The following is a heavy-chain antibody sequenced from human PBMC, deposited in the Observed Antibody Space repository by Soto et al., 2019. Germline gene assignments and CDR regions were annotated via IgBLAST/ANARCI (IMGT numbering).Heavy chain of an antibody. J-gene: IGHJ5*02. D-gene: IGHD3-10*01. V-gene: IGHV4-30-4*01. Sequence: SETLSLTCTVSGGSISSGDYCWSWIRQPPGKGLEWIGYIYYSGSTYYNPSLKSRVTISVDTSKNQFSLKLSSVTAADTAVYYCARSAYGSGKLNWFDPWGQGTLVTVSS. CDR3: ARSAYGSGKLNWFDP. CDR1: GGSISSGDYC. CDR2: IYYSGST.